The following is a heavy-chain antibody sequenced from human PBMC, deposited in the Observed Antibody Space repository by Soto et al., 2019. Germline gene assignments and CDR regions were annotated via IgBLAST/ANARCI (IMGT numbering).Heavy chain of an antibody. J-gene: IGHJ6*02. V-gene: IGHV1-69*01. D-gene: IGHD3-22*01. CDR3: ARGTLALIPEGYYDSSGRSIYGMDF. Sequence: QVQLVQSGAEVKKPGSSVKVSCKASGGTFSSYAISWVRQAPGQGLEWMGGIIPIFGTANYTKKFQGRVTITADESTRTAYMELSSMRSEDTAVYYCARGTLALIPEGYYDSSGRSIYGMDFWGQGTTVTVSS. CDR2: IIPIFGTA. CDR1: GGTFSSYA.